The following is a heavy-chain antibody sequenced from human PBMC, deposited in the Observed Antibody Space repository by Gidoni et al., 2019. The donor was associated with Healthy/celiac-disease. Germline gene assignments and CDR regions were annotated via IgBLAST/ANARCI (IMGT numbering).Heavy chain of an antibody. D-gene: IGHD3-3*01. Sequence: GLEWIGEINHSGSTNYNPSLKSRVTISVDTSKNQFSLKLSSVTAADTAVYYCARVMTYYEFWSGYYEKYNWFDPWGQGTLVTVSS. J-gene: IGHJ5*02. V-gene: IGHV4-34*01. CDR3: ARVMTYYEFWSGYYEKYNWFDP. CDR2: INHSGST.